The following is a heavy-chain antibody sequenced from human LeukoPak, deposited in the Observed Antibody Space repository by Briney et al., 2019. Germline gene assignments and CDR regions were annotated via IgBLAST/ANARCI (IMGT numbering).Heavy chain of an antibody. D-gene: IGHD3-10*01. V-gene: IGHV3-73*01. CDR1: GFTFSGSA. CDR2: IRSKVNSYTT. Sequence: GGSLRLSCAASGFTFSGSAMHWVRQACGKGLEWVGRIRSKVNSYTTAYAASVRGRFTISRDDSKNTAYLQMNSLKTEDTAIYYCARSTREVGERFDYWGQGTLVTVSS. CDR3: ARSTREVGERFDY. J-gene: IGHJ4*02.